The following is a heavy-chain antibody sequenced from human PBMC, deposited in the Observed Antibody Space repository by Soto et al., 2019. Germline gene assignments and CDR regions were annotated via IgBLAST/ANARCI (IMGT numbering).Heavy chain of an antibody. J-gene: IGHJ3*02. V-gene: IGHV1-3*05. D-gene: IGHD3-22*01. CDR2: INAGNGNT. CDR1: GYTFTSYA. CDR3: ARDRRYYYDSSGIDAFDI. Sequence: QVQLVQSGAEEKKPGASVKVSCKASGYTFTSYAMHWVRQAPGQRLEWMGWINAGNGNTKYSQKFQGRVTITRDTSASTAYMELSSLRSEDTAVYYCARDRRYYYDSSGIDAFDIWGQGTMVTVSS.